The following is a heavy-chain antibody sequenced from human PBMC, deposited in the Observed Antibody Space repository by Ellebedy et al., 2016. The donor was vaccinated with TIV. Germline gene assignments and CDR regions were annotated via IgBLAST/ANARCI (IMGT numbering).Heavy chain of an antibody. CDR1: GGSMSSYY. D-gene: IGHD2-2*01. V-gene: IGHV4-59*08. J-gene: IGHJ6*02. Sequence: MPSETLSLTCTVSGGSMSSYYWNWIRQPPGKGLEWIGYIYYSGSNKHNPSLKSRVTISVDMSKSQFSLKLSSVTAADTAVYYCARGTQLVVEPAAFTARYYYSGMDVWGQGTTVTVSS. CDR3: ARGTQLVVEPAAFTARYYYSGMDV. CDR2: IYYSGSN.